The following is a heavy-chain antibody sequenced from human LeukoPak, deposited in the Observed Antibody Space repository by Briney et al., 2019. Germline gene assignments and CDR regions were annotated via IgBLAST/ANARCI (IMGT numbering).Heavy chain of an antibody. CDR3: VKEAYYGWGSSPTFYFDY. V-gene: IGHV3-30*04. D-gene: IGHD3-10*01. Sequence: GGSLRLSCVASGFSFSNSVIHWVRQAPGKGLEWVAVISHDVKTTYYADSAKGRFTISRDNPRNTVFLQMNRLRPEDTAVYYCVKEAYYGWGSSPTFYFDYWGQGTRVTVSS. CDR2: ISHDVKTT. J-gene: IGHJ4*02. CDR1: GFSFSNSV.